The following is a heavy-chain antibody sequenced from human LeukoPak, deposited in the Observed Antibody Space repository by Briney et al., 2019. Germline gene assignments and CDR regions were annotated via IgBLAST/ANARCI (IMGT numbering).Heavy chain of an antibody. CDR1: GGSFSGYY. Sequence: SETLSLTCAVYGGSFSGYYWSWIRQPPGKGLEWIGEINHSGSTNYNPSLKSRVTISVDTSKNQFSLKLSSVTAADTAVYYCARYLSSIAARFDYWGQGTLVTVSS. CDR3: ARYLSSIAARFDY. D-gene: IGHD6-6*01. CDR2: INHSGST. V-gene: IGHV4-34*01. J-gene: IGHJ4*02.